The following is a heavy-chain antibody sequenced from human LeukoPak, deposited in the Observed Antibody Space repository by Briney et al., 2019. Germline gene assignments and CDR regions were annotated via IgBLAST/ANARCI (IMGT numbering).Heavy chain of an antibody. V-gene: IGHV4-59*01. CDR3: AREPAAGAAGGP. J-gene: IGHJ5*02. Sequence: SETLSLTCTVSGGSISSYYWSWIRQPPGKGLEWIGYIYYSGSTNYNPSLKSRVTISVDTSKNQFSLKLSSVTAADTAVYYCAREPAAGAAGGPWGQGTLVTVSS. CDR2: IYYSGST. CDR1: GGSISSYY. D-gene: IGHD6-13*01.